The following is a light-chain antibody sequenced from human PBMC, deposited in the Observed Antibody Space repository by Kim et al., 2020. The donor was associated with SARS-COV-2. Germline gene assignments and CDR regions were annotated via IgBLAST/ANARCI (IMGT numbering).Light chain of an antibody. J-gene: IGKJ1*01. V-gene: IGKV3-20*01. CDR1: QRCSSTV. CDR3: HQYGSSPRS. Sequence: SPGERATLSCRACQRCSSTVLVWYQQQPGQAPRLVMYGASNRATGIPDRFSGSGSGTDFTLTISRLEPEDFAVYYCHQYGSSPRSFGQGTKVDI. CDR2: GAS.